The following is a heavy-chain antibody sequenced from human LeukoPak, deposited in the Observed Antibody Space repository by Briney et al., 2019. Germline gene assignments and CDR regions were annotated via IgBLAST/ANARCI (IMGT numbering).Heavy chain of an antibody. CDR1: GGSISSYY. Sequence: SETLSLTCTVSGGSISSYYWSWIRQPPGKGLEWIGYIYYSGSTNYNPSLKSRVTISVDTSKNQFSLKLSSVTAADTAVYYSARGGLNYYDSSGYYYVGAFDIWGQGTMVTVSS. D-gene: IGHD3-22*01. CDR3: ARGGLNYYDSSGYYYVGAFDI. J-gene: IGHJ3*02. V-gene: IGHV4-59*01. CDR2: IYYSGST.